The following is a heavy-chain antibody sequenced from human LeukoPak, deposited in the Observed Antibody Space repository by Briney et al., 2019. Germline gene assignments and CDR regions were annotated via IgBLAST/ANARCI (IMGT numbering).Heavy chain of an antibody. V-gene: IGHV5-51*01. CDR3: ARQAIRGSFDY. J-gene: IGHJ4*02. Sequence: GESLKISCKVSGYSFTNYWIGWVRQMPGKGLEWMGIIYPGDSDIRYSPSFQGQVTISADKSISTAYLQWSSLKASDTAMYYCARQAIRGSFDYWGQGTLVTVSS. CDR2: IYPGDSDI. D-gene: IGHD1-26*01. CDR1: GYSFTNYW.